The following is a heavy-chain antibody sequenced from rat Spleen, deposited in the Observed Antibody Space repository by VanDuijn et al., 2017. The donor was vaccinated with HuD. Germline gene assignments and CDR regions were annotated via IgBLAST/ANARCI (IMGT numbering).Heavy chain of an antibody. CDR3: TTGGTTYFDY. CDR2: ISPSGGST. V-gene: IGHV5-19*01. CDR1: GFTFSNYG. Sequence: EVQLVESGGGLVQPGRSLKLSCAASGFTFSNYGMHWIRQAPTKGLEWVASISPSGGSTYYRDSVKGRFTISRDNAKSSLYLQMDSLRSEDTATYYCTTGGTTYFDYWGQGVMVTVSS. J-gene: IGHJ2*01. D-gene: IGHD1-10*01.